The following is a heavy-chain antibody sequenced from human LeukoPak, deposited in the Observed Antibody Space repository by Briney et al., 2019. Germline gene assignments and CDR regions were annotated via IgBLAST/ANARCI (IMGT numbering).Heavy chain of an antibody. D-gene: IGHD4-17*01. CDR2: IYYSGST. Sequence: SETLSLTCTVSGGSISSYYWSWIRQPPGKGLEWIGYIYYSGSTNYNPSLKSRVTISVDTSKNQFSLKLRSVTAADTAVYYCAKEIWPTVTTPGWTYFDYWGQGTLVTVSS. CDR1: GGSISSYY. CDR3: AKEIWPTVTTPGWTYFDY. V-gene: IGHV4-59*01. J-gene: IGHJ4*02.